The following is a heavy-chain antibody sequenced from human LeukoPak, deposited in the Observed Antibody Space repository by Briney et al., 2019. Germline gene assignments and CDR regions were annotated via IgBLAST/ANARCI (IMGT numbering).Heavy chain of an antibody. CDR3: ARDLVVVAATPFDY. CDR1: GFTFSSYA. Sequence: GGSLRLSCAASGFTFSSYAMNWVRQAPGKGLEWVSYISSSGSTIYYADSVKGRFTISRDNAKNSLYLQMNSRRAEDAAVYYCARDLVVVAATPFDYWGQGTLVTVSS. CDR2: ISSSGSTI. D-gene: IGHD2-15*01. V-gene: IGHV3-48*03. J-gene: IGHJ4*02.